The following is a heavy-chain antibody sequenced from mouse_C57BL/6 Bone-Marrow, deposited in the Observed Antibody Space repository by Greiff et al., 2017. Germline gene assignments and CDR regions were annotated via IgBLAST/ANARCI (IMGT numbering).Heavy chain of an antibody. V-gene: IGHV1-81*01. Sequence: VMLVESGAELARPGASVKLSCKASGYTFTSYGISWVKQRTGQGLEWIGEIYPRSGNTYYNEKFKGKATLTADKSSSTAYMELRSLTSADSAVYFCARGSGYSGFAYWGQGTLVTVAA. CDR3: ARGSGYSGFAY. D-gene: IGHD3-2*02. J-gene: IGHJ3*01. CDR1: GYTFTSYG. CDR2: IYPRSGNT.